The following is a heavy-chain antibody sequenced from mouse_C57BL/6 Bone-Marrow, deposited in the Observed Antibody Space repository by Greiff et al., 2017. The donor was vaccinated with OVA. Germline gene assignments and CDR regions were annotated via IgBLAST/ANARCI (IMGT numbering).Heavy chain of an antibody. J-gene: IGHJ4*01. D-gene: IGHD1-1*01. CDR1: GFSFNTYA. CDR2: IRSKSNNYAT. CDR3: VRLYYYGSSYGMDY. Sequence: EVQGVESGGGLVQPKGSLKLSCAASGFSFNTYAMNWVRQAPGKGLEWVARIRSKSNNYATYYADSVKDRFTISRDDSESMLYLQMNNLKTEDTAMYYCVRLYYYGSSYGMDYWGQGTSVTVSS. V-gene: IGHV10-1*01.